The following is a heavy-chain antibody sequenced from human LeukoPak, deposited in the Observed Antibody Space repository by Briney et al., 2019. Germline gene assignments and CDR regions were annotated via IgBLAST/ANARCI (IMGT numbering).Heavy chain of an antibody. CDR3: ARESRDYGDPLAHFDY. D-gene: IGHD4-17*01. V-gene: IGHV4-38-2*02. Sequence: PSETLSLTCTVSGYSISSGYYWAWIRQPPGKGLEWIGSIYHSGSTYYNPSLKSRVTISVDTSKNQFSLKLSSVTAADTAVYYCARESRDYGDPLAHFDYWGQGTLVTVSS. CDR1: GYSISSGYY. J-gene: IGHJ4*02. CDR2: IYHSGST.